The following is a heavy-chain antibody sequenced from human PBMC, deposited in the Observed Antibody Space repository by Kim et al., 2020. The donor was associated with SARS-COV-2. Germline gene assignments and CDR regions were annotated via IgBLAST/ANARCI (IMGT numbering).Heavy chain of an antibody. D-gene: IGHD4-17*01. Sequence: DTVKGRFTSSRDNSKTTLYLRMSSLRAEDTAVYYCAKDRYGGNPIYYFDYWGQGTLVTVSS. J-gene: IGHJ4*02. CDR3: AKDRYGGNPIYYFDY. V-gene: IGHV3-33*06.